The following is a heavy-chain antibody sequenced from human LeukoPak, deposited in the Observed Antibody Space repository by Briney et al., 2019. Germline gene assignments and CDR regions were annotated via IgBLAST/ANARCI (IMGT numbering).Heavy chain of an antibody. D-gene: IGHD2-2*01. CDR2: IIPIFGTA. J-gene: IGHJ6*04. CDR3: ARGGLGYCSSTSCYENYYYGMDV. CDR1: GGTFSSYA. Sequence: ASVKVSCKASGGTFSSYAISWVRQAPGQGLEWMGGIIPIFGTANYAQKFQGRVTITADESTSTAYMELSSLGSEDTAVYYCARGGLGYCSSTSCYENYYYGMDVWGKGTTVTVSS. V-gene: IGHV1-69*13.